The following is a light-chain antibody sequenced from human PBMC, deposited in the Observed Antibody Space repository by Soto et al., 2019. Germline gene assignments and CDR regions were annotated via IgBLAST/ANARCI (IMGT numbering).Light chain of an antibody. J-gene: IGKJ1*01. CDR2: DAS. Sequence: EIVLTQSPATLSLSPGERATLSCRASQSVSSYLAWYQQKPGQAPRLLIYDASNRATGIPARFSGSGSGTDFTLTISSLEPEDFAVYYCQQYGSTTWTFGQGTKVENK. CDR3: QQYGSTTWT. CDR1: QSVSSY. V-gene: IGKV3-11*01.